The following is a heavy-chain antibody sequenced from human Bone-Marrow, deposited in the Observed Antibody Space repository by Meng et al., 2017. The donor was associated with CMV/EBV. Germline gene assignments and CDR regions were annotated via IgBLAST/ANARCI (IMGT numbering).Heavy chain of an antibody. J-gene: IGHJ6*02. D-gene: IGHD6-6*01. CDR3: ARDLAYSSSHYYYGMDV. CDR1: GGSISSSSYY. V-gene: IGHV4-39*07. Sequence: SETLSLTCTVSGGSISSSSYYWGWIRQPPGKGLEWIGSIYYSGSTYYNPSLKSRVTISVDTSKNQFSLKLSSVTAADTAVYYCARDLAYSSSHYYYGMDVWGQGTTVTVSS. CDR2: IYYSGST.